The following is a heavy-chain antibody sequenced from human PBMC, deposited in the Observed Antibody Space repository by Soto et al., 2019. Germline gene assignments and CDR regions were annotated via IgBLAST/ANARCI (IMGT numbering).Heavy chain of an antibody. CDR3: AKLFNYYDSSGPDY. CDR2: ISGSGGST. J-gene: IGHJ4*02. CDR1: GFTFSSYA. V-gene: IGHV3-23*01. D-gene: IGHD3-22*01. Sequence: GGSLRLSCAASGFTFSSYAMSWVRQAPGKGLEWVSAISGSGGSTYYADSVKGRFTISRDNSKNTLYLQMNSLRAEDTAVYYCAKLFNYYDSSGPDYWGQGTLVTVSS.